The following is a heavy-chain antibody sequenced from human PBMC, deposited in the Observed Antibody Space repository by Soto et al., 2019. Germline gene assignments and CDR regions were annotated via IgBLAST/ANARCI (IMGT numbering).Heavy chain of an antibody. CDR3: ARDYGDYINYFDY. V-gene: IGHV3-30-3*01. CDR1: GFTFSSYA. D-gene: IGHD4-17*01. Sequence: PGGSLRLSCAASGFTFSSYAMHWVRQAPGKGLEWVAVISYDGSNKYYADSVKGRFTISRDNSKNTLYLQMNSLRAEDTAVYYCARDYGDYINYFDYWGQGTLVTVSS. CDR2: ISYDGSNK. J-gene: IGHJ4*02.